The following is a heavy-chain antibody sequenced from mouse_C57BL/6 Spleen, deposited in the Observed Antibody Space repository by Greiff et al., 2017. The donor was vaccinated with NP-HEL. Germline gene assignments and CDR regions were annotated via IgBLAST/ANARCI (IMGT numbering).Heavy chain of an antibody. CDR2: ILPGSGST. CDR3: ARTRVTTVVATDYAMDY. J-gene: IGHJ4*01. Sequence: VQLQQSGAELMKPGASVKLSCKATGYTFTGYWIEWVKQRPGHGLEWIGEILPGSGSTNYNEKFKGKATFTADTSSNTAYMQLSSLTTEDSAIYYCARTRVTTVVATDYAMDYWGQGTSVTVSS. CDR1: GYTFTGYW. D-gene: IGHD1-1*01. V-gene: IGHV1-9*01.